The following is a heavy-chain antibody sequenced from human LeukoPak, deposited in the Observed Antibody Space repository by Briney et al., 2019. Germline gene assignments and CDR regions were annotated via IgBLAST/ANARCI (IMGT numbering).Heavy chain of an antibody. CDR1: GFTFTSSA. J-gene: IGHJ6*04. V-gene: IGHV1-58*02. Sequence: TSVKVSCKASGFTFTSSAMQWVRQARGQRLEWIGWIVVGSGNTNYAQKFQERVTITRDMSTSTAYMELSSLRSADTAVYYCAADPSVWSGLVVWGKGTTVTVSS. D-gene: IGHD3-3*01. CDR2: IVVGSGNT. CDR3: AADPSVWSGLVV.